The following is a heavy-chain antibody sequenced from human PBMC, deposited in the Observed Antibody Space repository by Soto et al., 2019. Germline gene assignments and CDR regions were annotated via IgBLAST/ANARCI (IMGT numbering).Heavy chain of an antibody. Sequence: GGSLRLSCAASGFTFRNYAMTWARQAPGKGLEWVSSLLRSGSSAYYADSVRGRFTISSDTSANSLYLQMDNLRAEDTAIYYCAKDDISGEGIGLMDSWGQGTVVTVSS. J-gene: IGHJ5*02. CDR2: LLRSGSSA. V-gene: IGHV3-23*01. CDR1: GFTFRNYA. D-gene: IGHD3-16*01. CDR3: AKDDISGEGIGLMDS.